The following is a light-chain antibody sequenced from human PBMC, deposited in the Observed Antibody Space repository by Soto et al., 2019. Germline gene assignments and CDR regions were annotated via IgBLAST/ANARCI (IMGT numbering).Light chain of an antibody. Sequence: EIVMTQSPVTLSVSPGERATLSCRASQSVSSNLAWYQQKPGQAPRLLIYDASNRATGIPDRFSGSGSGTDFTLTIRRLEPEDFAVYYCQQYGSSPRITFGQGTRLEIK. J-gene: IGKJ5*01. CDR3: QQYGSSPRIT. V-gene: IGKV3-20*01. CDR1: QSVSSN. CDR2: DAS.